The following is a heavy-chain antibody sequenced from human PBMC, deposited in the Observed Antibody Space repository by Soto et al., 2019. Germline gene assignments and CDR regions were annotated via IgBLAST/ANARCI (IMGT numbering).Heavy chain of an antibody. J-gene: IGHJ4*02. D-gene: IGHD2-21*02. Sequence: QVQLVQSGAEVTRPGSSVKVSCKASGGLPFSYVLSWVRQAPGQGLEWMGGVNPAFGTIMYAQKFEGRVTVSADASTTTASMELSDVTSEDTAVYYCAMSLDLLTAFDYWGQGTPVIVSS. CDR3: AMSLDLLTAFDY. CDR2: VNPAFGTI. V-gene: IGHV1-69*12. CDR1: GGLPFSYV.